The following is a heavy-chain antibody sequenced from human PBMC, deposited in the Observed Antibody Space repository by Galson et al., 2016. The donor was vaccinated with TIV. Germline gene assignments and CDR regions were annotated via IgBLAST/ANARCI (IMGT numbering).Heavy chain of an antibody. D-gene: IGHD5-24*01. V-gene: IGHV2-70*17. Sequence: PALVKPTQTLTLTCTFSGFSLTTHGMCVSWIRQPPGKAPEWLARTDWDGDKFYSTSLQTRLSISKDTSRNQVVLTLSNVDPVDTATYFCARSSIRDVSTHRFFDYWGQGTLVTVSP. CDR2: TDWDGDK. CDR3: ARSSIRDVSTHRFFDY. J-gene: IGHJ4*02. CDR1: GFSLTTHGMC.